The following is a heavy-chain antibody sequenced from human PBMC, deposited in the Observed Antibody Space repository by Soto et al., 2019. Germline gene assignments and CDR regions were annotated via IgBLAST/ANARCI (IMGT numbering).Heavy chain of an antibody. CDR1: GFTFGDYG. Sequence: EVQLVESGGGLVQPGRSLRVSCTGFGFTFGDYGVSWVRQAPGKGLEWIGFIRSRGNGGTTEYAASVRGRFSFSREDSKIIAYLQMTSLQIEDTAVYYCTRVGGYSMTDLWGQGTLVTVSS. J-gene: IGHJ5*02. D-gene: IGHD2-21*02. CDR2: IRSRGNGGTT. V-gene: IGHV3-49*04. CDR3: TRVGGYSMTDL.